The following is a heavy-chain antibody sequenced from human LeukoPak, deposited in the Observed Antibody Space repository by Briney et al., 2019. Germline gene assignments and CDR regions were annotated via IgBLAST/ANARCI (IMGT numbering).Heavy chain of an antibody. CDR1: GGSISSGSYY. V-gene: IGHV4-61*02. CDR3: ARDHYRKLAAAIWFDP. D-gene: IGHD6-13*01. J-gene: IGHJ5*02. Sequence: SETLSLTCTVSGGSISSGSYYWSWIRQPAGKGLEWIGRIYTSGSTNYNPSLKSRVTISVDTSKNQFSLKLSSVTAAHTAVYYCARDHYRKLAAAIWFDPWGQGTLVTVSS. CDR2: IYTSGST.